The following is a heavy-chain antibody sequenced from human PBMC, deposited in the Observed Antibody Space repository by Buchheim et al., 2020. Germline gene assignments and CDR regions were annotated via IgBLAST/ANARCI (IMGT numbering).Heavy chain of an antibody. D-gene: IGHD3-22*01. V-gene: IGHV3-23*01. J-gene: IGHJ4*02. CDR3: AKDMGITMIVVVINFDY. CDR1: GFTFSSYA. Sequence: EVQLLESGGGLVQPGGSLRLSCAASGFTFSSYAMSWVRQAPGKGLEWVSAISGSGGRTYYADSVKGRFTISRDNSKNTLYLQMNSLKAEETAVYYCAKDMGITMIVVVINFDYWGQGTL. CDR2: ISGSGGRT.